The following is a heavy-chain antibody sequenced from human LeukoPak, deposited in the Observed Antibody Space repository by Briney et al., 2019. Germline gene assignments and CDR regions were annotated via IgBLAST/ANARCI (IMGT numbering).Heavy chain of an antibody. V-gene: IGHV4-59*03. CDR3: ALPPNSHWFDF. CDR2: IHYSGSS. CDR1: GDSTSNFY. J-gene: IGHJ4*02. Sequence: PSETLSLTCTVSGDSTSNFYWNWIRQSPGKGVEWIGNIHYSGSSVYNPSLKSRVTISIDTSRRQFFLKLNSVTAADTAVYFCALPPNSHWFDFWGPGTLVTVSS. D-gene: IGHD1-1*01.